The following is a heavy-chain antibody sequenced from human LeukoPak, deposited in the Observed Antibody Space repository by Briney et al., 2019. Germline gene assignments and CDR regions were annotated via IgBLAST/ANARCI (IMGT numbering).Heavy chain of an antibody. D-gene: IGHD2-21*02. Sequence: SVKVSCTASGGTFSSYAISWVRPAPGQGLEWMGGIIPIVGTANYAQKFQGRVTITADESTSTAYMELSSLRSEDTAVYYCASGRHCGGDCYSEAEYFQHWGQGALVTVSS. CDR3: ASGRHCGGDCYSEAEYFQH. CDR2: IIPIVGTA. J-gene: IGHJ1*01. CDR1: GGTFSSYA. V-gene: IGHV1-69*01.